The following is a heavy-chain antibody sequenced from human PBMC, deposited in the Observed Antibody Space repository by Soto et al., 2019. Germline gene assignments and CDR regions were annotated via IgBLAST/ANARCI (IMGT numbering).Heavy chain of an antibody. V-gene: IGHV4-30-4*01. CDR1: GGSISSGDYY. D-gene: IGHD3-10*01. Sequence: QVQLQESGPGLVKPSQTLSLTCTVSGGSISSGDYYWSWIRQPPGKGLEWIGYIYYSGSTYYNPSLKSRVTISVDTSKSQFSLKLSSVTAADTAVYYCARIWAYYYGSGSRLGNAFDIWGQGTMVTVSS. J-gene: IGHJ3*02. CDR3: ARIWAYYYGSGSRLGNAFDI. CDR2: IYYSGST.